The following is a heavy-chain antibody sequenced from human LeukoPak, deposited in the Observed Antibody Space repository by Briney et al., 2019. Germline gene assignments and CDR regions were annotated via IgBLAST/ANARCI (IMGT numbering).Heavy chain of an antibody. CDR1: GFTFSNYG. D-gene: IGHD3-16*02. CDR3: ARGVADYVWGSYRSLPLNWFDP. CDR2: ISGSGDNT. Sequence: GGSLRLSCAASGFTFSNYGMSWVRQAPGKGLEWVSSISGSGDNTYYAGSVKGRFTISRDNSKNTLYLQMNSLRAEDTAVYYCARGVADYVWGSYRSLPLNWFDPWGQGTLVTVSS. V-gene: IGHV3-23*01. J-gene: IGHJ5*02.